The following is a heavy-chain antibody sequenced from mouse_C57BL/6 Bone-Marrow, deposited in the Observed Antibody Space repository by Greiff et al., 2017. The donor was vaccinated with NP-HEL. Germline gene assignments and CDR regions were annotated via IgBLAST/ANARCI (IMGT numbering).Heavy chain of an antibody. V-gene: IGHV5-17*01. Sequence: EVKLMESGGGLVKPGGSLKLSCAASGFTFSDYGMHWVRQAPEKGLEWVAYISSGSSTIYYADTVKGRFTISRDNAKNTLFLQMTSLRSEDTAMYYCARGLLLLYWYFDVGGTGTTVTVSS. CDR1: GFTFSDYG. D-gene: IGHD1-1*01. CDR2: ISSGSSTI. J-gene: IGHJ1*03. CDR3: ARGLLLLYWYFDV.